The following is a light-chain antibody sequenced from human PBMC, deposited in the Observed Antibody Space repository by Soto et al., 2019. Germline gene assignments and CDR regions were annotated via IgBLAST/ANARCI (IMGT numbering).Light chain of an antibody. CDR2: DAS. CDR3: QQRSNWPPT. Sequence: EIVLTQSPATLSLSPGERATLSCRASQSVSSYLAWYQQKPGQAPRLLIYDASNRATGIPARFSGSGSGTDFTLTISILEPEYFAVYYCQQRSNWPPTFGGGTKVEIK. CDR1: QSVSSY. J-gene: IGKJ4*01. V-gene: IGKV3-11*01.